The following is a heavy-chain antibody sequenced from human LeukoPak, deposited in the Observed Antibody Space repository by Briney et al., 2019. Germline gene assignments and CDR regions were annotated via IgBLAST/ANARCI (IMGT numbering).Heavy chain of an antibody. CDR3: ARDGSSGLRTFEI. V-gene: IGHV4-61*08. CDR2: IYYSGST. J-gene: IGHJ3*02. CDR1: GGSISSGDYY. Sequence: SETLSLTCTVSGGSISSGDYYWSWIRQPPGKGLEWIGYIYYSGSTNYNPSLKSRVTISVDTSKNQFSLKLSSVTAADTAVYYCARDGSSGLRTFEIWGQGTMVTVSS. D-gene: IGHD3-22*01.